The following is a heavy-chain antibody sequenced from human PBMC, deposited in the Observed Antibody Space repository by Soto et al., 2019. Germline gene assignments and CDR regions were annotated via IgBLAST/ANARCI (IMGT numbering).Heavy chain of an antibody. D-gene: IGHD3-10*01. V-gene: IGHV1-69*04. CDR1: GGTFSSYT. J-gene: IGHJ4*02. CDR2: IIPIFGVT. Sequence: QVQVVQSGAEVKKPGSSVKVSCKASGGTFSSYTITWVRQAPGQGLEWLGRIIPIFGVTNYAQKFQDRLTMSAGRHTTTAYMELSSLTSADTAVYYCVRDWESTTQTWGFGDSWGQGTLVTVSS. CDR3: VRDWESTTQTWGFGDS.